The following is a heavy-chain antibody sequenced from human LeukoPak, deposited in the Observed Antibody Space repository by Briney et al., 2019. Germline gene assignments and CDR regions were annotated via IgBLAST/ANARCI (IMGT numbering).Heavy chain of an antibody. V-gene: IGHV3-53*01. Sequence: PGGSLRLSCAASGFTFSSNYMIWVRQAPGKWLEWVSVIYSGGSTYSADSVKGRFTISRDNSKNTVYLQMNSLRAEDTAVYYCASPAVWGELSLRYWGQGTLVTVSS. CDR1: GFTFSSNY. J-gene: IGHJ4*02. CDR2: IYSGGST. D-gene: IGHD3-16*02. CDR3: ASPAVWGELSLRY.